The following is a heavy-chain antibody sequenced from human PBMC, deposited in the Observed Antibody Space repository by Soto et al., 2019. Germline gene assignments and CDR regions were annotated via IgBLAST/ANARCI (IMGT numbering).Heavy chain of an antibody. J-gene: IGHJ4*02. V-gene: IGHV3-30-3*01. CDR3: ARELAE. Sequence: GGSLRLSCAASGFTFSGYAMRWVRQTPGKGLEWVALISNDGSNEYYADAVQGRFTISRDNSKNMMYLQMNSPRTEDTAVYYCARELAEWCQGTLLTVCS. CDR2: ISNDGSNE. CDR1: GFTFSGYA. D-gene: IGHD3-3*02.